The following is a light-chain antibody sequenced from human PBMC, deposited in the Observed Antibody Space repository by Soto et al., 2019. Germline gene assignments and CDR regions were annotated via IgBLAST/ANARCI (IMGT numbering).Light chain of an antibody. V-gene: IGKV3D-20*02. Sequence: EIVLTQSPGTLSLSPGERATLSCRASQSVSSSYLAWYQQKPGQAPRLLIYDASNRATGIPARFSGSGSGTDFTLTISSLEPEDFAVYYCQQRSNWPVLTFGGGTKVDI. CDR1: QSVSSSY. CDR2: DAS. CDR3: QQRSNWPVLT. J-gene: IGKJ4*01.